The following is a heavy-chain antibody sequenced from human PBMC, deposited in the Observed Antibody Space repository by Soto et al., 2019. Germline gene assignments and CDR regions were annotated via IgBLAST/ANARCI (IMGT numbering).Heavy chain of an antibody. Sequence: EVQLLESGGGLVQPGGSLRLSCAASGFTFSSYAMSWVRQAPGKGLEWVSAISGSGGSTYYADSVKGRFTISRDNSKNTLYLQMNSLRAEDTAVYYCANDLARDYRLYYYYYGMDVWGQGTTVTVSS. V-gene: IGHV3-23*01. J-gene: IGHJ6*02. CDR1: GFTFSSYA. D-gene: IGHD4-17*01. CDR2: ISGSGGST. CDR3: ANDLARDYRLYYYYYGMDV.